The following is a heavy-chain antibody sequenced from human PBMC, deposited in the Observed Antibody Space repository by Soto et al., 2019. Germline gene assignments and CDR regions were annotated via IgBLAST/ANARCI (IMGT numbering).Heavy chain of an antibody. D-gene: IGHD3-22*01. CDR1: GGSISSGGYS. V-gene: IGHV4-30-2*01. Sequence: SGTLSLTCAGSGGSISSGGYSWSWIRQPPGKGLEWIGYIYHSGSTYYNPSLKSRDTISVDRSKNQFSLKLSSVTAADTAVYYCARVYYHDSSGYRTSYYFDYWGQGTLVTVSS. J-gene: IGHJ4*02. CDR3: ARVYYHDSSGYRTSYYFDY. CDR2: IYHSGST.